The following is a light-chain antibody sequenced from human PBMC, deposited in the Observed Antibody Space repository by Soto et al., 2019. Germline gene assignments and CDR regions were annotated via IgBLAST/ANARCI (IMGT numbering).Light chain of an antibody. V-gene: IGKV3D-15*01. CDR2: GAS. Sequence: EIVLTQSPGTLSLSPGERATLSCRASQSVSNNYLAWYQQKPGQAPRLLIYGASNRATGIPDRFSGSGSGTEFTLTISSLQSEDFAVYYCQQYNNWPLITFGQGTRLEI. J-gene: IGKJ5*01. CDR3: QQYNNWPLIT. CDR1: QSVSNN.